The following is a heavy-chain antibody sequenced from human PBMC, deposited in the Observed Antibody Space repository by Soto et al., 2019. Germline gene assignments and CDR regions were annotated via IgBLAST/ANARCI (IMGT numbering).Heavy chain of an antibody. V-gene: IGHV1-2*02. CDR3: ARDPSGIVGEGF. D-gene: IGHD3-22*01. J-gene: IGHJ4*02. CDR1: GYTFTGYH. Sequence: QVQLVQSGAEVKKTGASVKVSCKASGYTFTGYHIHWVRQAPGQGLEWMGWINPNSGGPNYAQKFQGRVTMTRDTSISTAYMELSRLTSDATAVYYCARDPSGIVGEGFWGQGTLVTVSS. CDR2: INPNSGGP.